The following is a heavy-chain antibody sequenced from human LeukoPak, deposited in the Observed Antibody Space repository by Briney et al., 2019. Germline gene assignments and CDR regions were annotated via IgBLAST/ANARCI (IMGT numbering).Heavy chain of an antibody. J-gene: IGHJ4*02. CDR2: ISASGGST. Sequence: GGSLRLSCAASGFAFNTYAMSWVRQAPGQGLEWVSDISASGGSTYYADSVKGRFTISRDNSKNTLYLQMNSLRAEDTAVYYCAKDRTTVVTKYNFDYWGQGTLVTVSS. CDR3: AKDRTTVVTKYNFDY. V-gene: IGHV3-23*01. CDR1: GFAFNTYA. D-gene: IGHD4-23*01.